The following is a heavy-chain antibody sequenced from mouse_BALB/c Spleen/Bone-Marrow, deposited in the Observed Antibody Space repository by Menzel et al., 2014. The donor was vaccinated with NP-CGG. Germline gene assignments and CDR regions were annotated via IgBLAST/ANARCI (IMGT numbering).Heavy chain of an antibody. J-gene: IGHJ3*01. CDR1: SFNIKDTY. Sequence: EVQLQRSGAELVKPGASVKLSCTASSFNIKDTYMHWVKQRPEQGLEWIGRIDPVNGNTKYDPKFQGKATITADTSSNTAYLQLSSLTSEDTAVYYCANYYYGSSLFAYWGQGTLVTVSA. CDR3: ANYYYGSSLFAY. CDR2: IDPVNGNT. V-gene: IGHV14-3*02. D-gene: IGHD1-1*01.